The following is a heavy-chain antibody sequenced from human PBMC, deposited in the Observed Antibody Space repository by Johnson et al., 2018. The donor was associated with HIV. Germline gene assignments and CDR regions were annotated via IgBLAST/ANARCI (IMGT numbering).Heavy chain of an antibody. J-gene: IGHJ3*02. Sequence: QVQLVESGGGLVQSGGSLGLSCAATGFTFSSYWMSWVRQAPGKGLEWVSVISYDGSNKYYADSVKGRFTISRDNSKNMLYLQMNSLRAEDTAVYYCAKDSDKWAISGDDAFDIWGQGTMVTVSS. CDR3: AKDSDKWAISGDDAFDI. V-gene: IGHV3-30*18. CDR1: GFTFSSYW. D-gene: IGHD1-26*01. CDR2: ISYDGSNK.